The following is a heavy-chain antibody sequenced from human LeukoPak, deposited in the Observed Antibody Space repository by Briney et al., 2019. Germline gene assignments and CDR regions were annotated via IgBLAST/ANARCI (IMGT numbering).Heavy chain of an antibody. J-gene: IGHJ4*02. CDR1: GGSISSSSYY. Sequence: SETLSLTCTVSGGSISSSSYYWGWIRQPPGKGLEWIGSIYYSGSTYYNPSLKSRVTISVDTSKNQFSLKLSSVTAADTAVYYCANQVAGNFGDFDYWGQGTLVTVSS. D-gene: IGHD6-19*01. CDR2: IYYSGST. V-gene: IGHV4-39*01. CDR3: ANQVAGNFGDFDY.